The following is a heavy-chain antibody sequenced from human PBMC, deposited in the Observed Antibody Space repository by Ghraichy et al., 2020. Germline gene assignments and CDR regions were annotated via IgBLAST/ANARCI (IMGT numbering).Heavy chain of an antibody. Sequence: SETLSLTCTVSGGAISSGGYYWSWIRQHPGKGLEWIGYILHSGNTYYNPSLKSRISISADTSKNQFSLRLSSVTAADTAVYYCAKDYSSTPGRMDVWGQGTTVTVSS. J-gene: IGHJ6*02. V-gene: IGHV4-31*03. CDR1: GGAISSGGYY. CDR3: AKDYSSTPGRMDV. CDR2: ILHSGNT. D-gene: IGHD6-13*01.